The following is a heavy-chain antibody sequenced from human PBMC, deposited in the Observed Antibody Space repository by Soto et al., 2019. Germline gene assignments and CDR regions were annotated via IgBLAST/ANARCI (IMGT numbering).Heavy chain of an antibody. CDR2: ISYDGSNK. CDR1: GFTFSSYG. V-gene: IGHV3-30*18. CDR3: AKDEFDP. J-gene: IGHJ5*02. Sequence: GGSLRLSCAASGFTFSSYGMHWVRQAPGKGLEGVAVISYDGSNKYYADSVKGRFTISRDNSKNTLYLQMNSLRAEDTAVYYCAKDEFDPWGQGTLVTVSS.